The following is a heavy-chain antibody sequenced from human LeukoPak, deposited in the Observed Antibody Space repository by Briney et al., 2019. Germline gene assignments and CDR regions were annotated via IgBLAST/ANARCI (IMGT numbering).Heavy chain of an antibody. CDR1: GYTLTELS. Sequence: ASVKVSCKVSGYTLTELSMHWVRHALGKGLEWMGGFDPEDGETIYAQKFQGRVTMTEDTSTDTAYMELSSLRSEDTAVYYCATQIIGIVGATDKYYFDYWGQGTLVTVSS. J-gene: IGHJ4*02. V-gene: IGHV1-24*01. CDR2: FDPEDGET. CDR3: ATQIIGIVGATDKYYFDY. D-gene: IGHD1-26*01.